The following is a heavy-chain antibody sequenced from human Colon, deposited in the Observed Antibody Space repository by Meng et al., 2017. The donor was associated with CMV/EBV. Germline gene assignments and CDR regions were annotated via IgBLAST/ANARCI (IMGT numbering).Heavy chain of an antibody. D-gene: IGHD2-21*01. J-gene: IGHJ3*01. CDR3: AGPDDTGDTPHDAFDF. CDR2: ISYTGDT. CDR1: GGSIRRSY. V-gene: IGHV4-59*01. Sequence: SETLSLTCTVSGGSIRRSYWSWVRQPPGTGLEYIGHISYTGDTNYHPSLTRRVTISMDPSKNQFSLWLTSVTTSDTAVYFCAGPDDTGDTPHDAFDFWGQGSMVTVSS.